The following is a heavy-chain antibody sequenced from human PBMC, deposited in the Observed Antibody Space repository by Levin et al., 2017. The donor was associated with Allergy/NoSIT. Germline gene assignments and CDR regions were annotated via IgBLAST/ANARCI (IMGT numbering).Heavy chain of an antibody. CDR1: GFTFSSYA. Sequence: PGGSLRLSCAASGFTFSSYAMSWVRQAPGKGLEWVSAISGSGGSTYYADSVKGRFTISRDNSKNTLYLQMNSLRAEDTAVYYCAKDILPRGGTADVLDYWGQGTLVTVSS. D-gene: IGHD2-15*01. CDR2: ISGSGGST. CDR3: AKDILPRGGTADVLDY. V-gene: IGHV3-23*01. J-gene: IGHJ4*02.